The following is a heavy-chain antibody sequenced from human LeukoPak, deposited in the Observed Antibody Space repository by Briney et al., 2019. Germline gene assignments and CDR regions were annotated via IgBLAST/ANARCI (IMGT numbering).Heavy chain of an antibody. Sequence: GRSLRLSCAASGFTSSSYGMHWVRQAPGKGLEWVAVISYDGSNKYYADSVKGRFTISRDNSKNTLYLQMNSLRAEDTAVYYCAKDGVEQWLIPVGYYYYYMDVWGKGTTVTVSS. CDR1: GFTSSSYG. CDR2: ISYDGSNK. V-gene: IGHV3-30*18. D-gene: IGHD6-19*01. J-gene: IGHJ6*03. CDR3: AKDGVEQWLIPVGYYYYYMDV.